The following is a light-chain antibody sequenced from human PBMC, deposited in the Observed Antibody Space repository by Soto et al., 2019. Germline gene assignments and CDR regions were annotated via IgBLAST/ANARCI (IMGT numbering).Light chain of an antibody. J-gene: IGKJ1*01. Sequence: EIFLQHSPATLFCSPGERVTFSAGPSKRIRPSLAWYQQKAGQAPRLLIYDISNRATGVPARFSGSGSGTEFTLTISNLEPEDFAVYYCQQRSSPTWTFGQGTKVEIK. CDR1: KRIRPS. CDR3: QQRSSPTWT. CDR2: DIS. V-gene: IGKV3-11*01.